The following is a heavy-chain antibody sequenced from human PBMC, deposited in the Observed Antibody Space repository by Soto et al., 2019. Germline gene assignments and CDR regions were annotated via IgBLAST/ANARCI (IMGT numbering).Heavy chain of an antibody. CDR1: GFMFSAYW. CDR3: ARDFYGGYTYGPGDY. V-gene: IGHV3-7*01. CDR2: IHGDGGKI. J-gene: IGHJ4*02. D-gene: IGHD5-18*01. Sequence: ESGGGLVQPGGSLRHSCAASGFMFSAYWMSWVRQAPGKGLEWVANIHGDGGKIYYVDSVKGRFTISRDNAKRSLYLQMNSLRAEDTAVYYCARDFYGGYTYGPGDYWGQGALVAVSS.